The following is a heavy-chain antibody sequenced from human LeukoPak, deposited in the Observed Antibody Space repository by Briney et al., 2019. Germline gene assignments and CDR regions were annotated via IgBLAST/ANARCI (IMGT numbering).Heavy chain of an antibody. J-gene: IGHJ4*02. CDR2: IYHSGST. V-gene: IGHV4-30-2*01. Sequence: PSETLSLTCAVSGGSISSGGYSWSWIRQPPGKGLEWIGYIYHSGSTYYNPSLKSRVTISVGRSKNQFSLKLSSVTAADTAVYYCARGPVSHRRFDYWGQGTLVTVSS. CDR3: ARGPVSHRRFDY. CDR1: GGSISSGGYS. D-gene: IGHD1-14*01.